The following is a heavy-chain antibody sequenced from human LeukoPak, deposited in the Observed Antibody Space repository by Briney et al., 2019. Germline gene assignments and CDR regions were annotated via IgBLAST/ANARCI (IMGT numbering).Heavy chain of an antibody. D-gene: IGHD2-8*01. V-gene: IGHV3-23*01. Sequence: GGSLRLSCAASGFTFTTNAMTWVRQAPGKGLECVSAITGDGITTYYADSVKGRFTISRDNYRYILYIQLTNLRAEDTAIYYCAKAYGTNGYFQLPIDFWGQGTLVTVSS. J-gene: IGHJ4*02. CDR1: GFTFTTNA. CDR2: ITGDGITT. CDR3: AKAYGTNGYFQLPIDF.